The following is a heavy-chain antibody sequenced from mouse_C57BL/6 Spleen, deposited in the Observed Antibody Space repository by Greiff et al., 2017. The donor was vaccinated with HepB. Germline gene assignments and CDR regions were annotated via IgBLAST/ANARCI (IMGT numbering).Heavy chain of an antibody. Sequence: QVQLQQSGTELVKPGASVKLSCKASGYTFTSYWMHWVKQRPGQGLEWIGNINPSNGGTNYNEKFKSKATLTVDKSSSTAYMQLSSLTSEDSAVYYCARWGLRPQDWYFDVWGTGTTVTVSS. CDR1: GYTFTSYW. CDR2: INPSNGGT. D-gene: IGHD1-2*01. J-gene: IGHJ1*03. CDR3: ARWGLRPQDWYFDV. V-gene: IGHV1-53*01.